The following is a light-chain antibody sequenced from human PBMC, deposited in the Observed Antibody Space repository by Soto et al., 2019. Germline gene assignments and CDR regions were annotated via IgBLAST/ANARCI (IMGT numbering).Light chain of an antibody. CDR2: EVG. J-gene: IGLJ1*01. CDR3: SSYTSSSKGV. Sequence: QSVLTQPASVSGSPGQSITISCTGTSSDVGGYNYVSWYQQHPGKAPKLMIYEVGNRPSGVSNRFSGSKSGNTASLTISGLQAEDEADYYCSSYTSSSKGVFGTGTKLTVL. CDR1: SSDVGGYNY. V-gene: IGLV2-14*01.